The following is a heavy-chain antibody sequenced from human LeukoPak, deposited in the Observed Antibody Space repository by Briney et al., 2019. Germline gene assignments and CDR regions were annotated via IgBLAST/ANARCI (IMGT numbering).Heavy chain of an antibody. CDR3: ARAPDDRYSYGYYYHMDV. CDR2: IIPIFGTA. J-gene: IGHJ6*03. CDR1: GGTFSSYA. D-gene: IGHD5-18*01. V-gene: IGHV1-69*13. Sequence: GASVKVSCKASGGTFSSYAISWVRQAPGQGLEWMGGIIPIFGTANYAQKFQGRVTITADESTSTAYMELSSLRSEDTAVYYCARAPDDRYSYGYYYHMDVWGKGTTVTVSS.